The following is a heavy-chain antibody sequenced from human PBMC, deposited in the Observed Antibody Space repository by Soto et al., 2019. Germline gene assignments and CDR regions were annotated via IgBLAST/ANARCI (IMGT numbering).Heavy chain of an antibody. CDR2: INHSGST. V-gene: IGHV4-34*01. J-gene: IGHJ4*02. Sequence: SETLSLTCAVYGGSFSGYYWSWIRQPPGKGLEWIGEINHSGSTNYNPSLKSRVTISVDTSKNQFSLKLSSVTAADTAVYYCASSGTPSYSGYDSRPMYYFDYWGQGTLVTV. CDR3: ASSGTPSYSGYDSRPMYYFDY. CDR1: GGSFSGYY. D-gene: IGHD5-12*01.